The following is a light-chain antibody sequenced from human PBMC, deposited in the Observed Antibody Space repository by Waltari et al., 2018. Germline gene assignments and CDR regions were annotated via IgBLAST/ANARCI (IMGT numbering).Light chain of an antibody. J-gene: IGLJ2*01. CDR1: SSDVATYDL. V-gene: IGLV2-23*02. CDR3: SSYAGHNTWI. CDR2: EVT. Sequence: QSALTQPASVSGSPGQSTTIPCPGTSSDVATYDLVSWFQQHPGKAPKLIIYEVTKRPSGISERFSGFKSGNTASLTISGLRAEDDTDYYCSSYAGHNTWIFGGGTKLTVL.